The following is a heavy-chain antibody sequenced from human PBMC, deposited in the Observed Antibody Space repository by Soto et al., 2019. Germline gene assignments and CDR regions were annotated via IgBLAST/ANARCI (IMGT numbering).Heavy chain of an antibody. CDR1: GFTFSSYA. D-gene: IGHD2-21*01. V-gene: IGHV3-23*01. CDR3: AKDPSDSSYGYFDY. CDR2: ISGSGGST. Sequence: EVQLLESGGGLVQPGGSLRLSCAASGFTFSSYAMSWVRQAPGKGLEWVSAISGSGGSTYYADSVKGRFTISRDNSKNTVYLQMNSLRAGDTAVYYCAKDPSDSSYGYFDYWGQGTLVTVSS. J-gene: IGHJ4*02.